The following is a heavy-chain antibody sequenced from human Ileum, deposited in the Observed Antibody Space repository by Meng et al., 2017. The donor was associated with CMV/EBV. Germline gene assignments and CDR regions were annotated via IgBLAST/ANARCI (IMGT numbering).Heavy chain of an antibody. D-gene: IGHD2-15*01. CDR3: ASGYPQMGYF. Sequence: QLQLQESDAGLVKPSQTVSFTSTVSTGSISSGDYYRSWLRQPPGKGLEWIGYIYYSGSTYYNQCLKSRVTISADTSKYQFSLKLNSVTAADTAFYYCASGYPQMGYFWGQGTLVTVSS. J-gene: IGHJ4*02. V-gene: IGHV4-30-4*01. CDR2: IYYSGST. CDR1: TGSISSGDYY.